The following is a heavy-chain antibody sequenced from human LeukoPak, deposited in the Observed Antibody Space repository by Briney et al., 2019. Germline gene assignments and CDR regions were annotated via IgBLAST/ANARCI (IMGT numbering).Heavy chain of an antibody. Sequence: PGGSLRLSCAASRVTLTSYGMHSVRQAPAKGLECVAFIRFDGSNNYYADSVDGRFTTSRDNSNTTLYLHMNRLRAEDTAVYYCATAMDSQPLSWWSAPIDPWGQGTLVTVSS. D-gene: IGHD2-2*01. V-gene: IGHV3-30*02. CDR2: IRFDGSNN. CDR1: RVTLTSYG. CDR3: ATAMDSQPLSWWSAPIDP. J-gene: IGHJ5*02.